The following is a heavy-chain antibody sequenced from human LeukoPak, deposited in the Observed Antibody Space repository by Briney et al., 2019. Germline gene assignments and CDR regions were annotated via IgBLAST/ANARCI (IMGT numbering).Heavy chain of an antibody. CDR1: GGSISSDF. CDR2: IYGSGST. V-gene: IGHV4-59*12. Sequence: SETLSLTCTVSGGSISSDFWIWVRQPPGKGLEWIGYIYGSGSTNYNPSLKSRVSISVDTSKNQFSLKLSSVTAADTAVYYCARVPTNYGSGSWGQGTLVTVSS. D-gene: IGHD3-10*01. J-gene: IGHJ4*02. CDR3: ARVPTNYGSGS.